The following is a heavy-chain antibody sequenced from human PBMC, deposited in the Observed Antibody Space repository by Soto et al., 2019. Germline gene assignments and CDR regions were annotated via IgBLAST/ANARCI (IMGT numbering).Heavy chain of an antibody. V-gene: IGHV1-2*04. CDR2: INPNSGGT. J-gene: IGHJ4*02. D-gene: IGHD3-3*01. CDR1: GYTFTGYY. CDR3: ARAPETPSILGVALPYFFDY. Sequence: GASVKVSCKASGYTFTGYYMHWVRQAPGQGLEWMGWINPNSGGTNYAQKFQGWVTMTRDTSISTAYMELSRLRSDDTAVYYCARAPETPSILGVALPYFFDYWGQGALVTVSS.